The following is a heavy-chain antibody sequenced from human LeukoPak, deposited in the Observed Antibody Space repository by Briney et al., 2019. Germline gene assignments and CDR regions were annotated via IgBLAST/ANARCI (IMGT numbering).Heavy chain of an antibody. Sequence: PGGSLRLSCAASGLTFSSYSMNWVRQAPGKGLEWVSSISSSSSYIYYADSVKGRFTISRDNSKNTLYLQMNSLRAEDTAVYYCARGLVGAPDYWGQGTLVTVSS. CDR3: ARGLVGAPDY. CDR2: ISSSSSYI. V-gene: IGHV3-21*01. CDR1: GLTFSSYS. J-gene: IGHJ4*02. D-gene: IGHD1-26*01.